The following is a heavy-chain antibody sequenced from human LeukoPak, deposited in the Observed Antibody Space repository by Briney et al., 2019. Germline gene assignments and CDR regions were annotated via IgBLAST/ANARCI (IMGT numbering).Heavy chain of an antibody. V-gene: IGHV3-30*18. CDR3: AKDVNWNPSRFDY. J-gene: IGHJ4*02. CDR2: ISYDGSNK. Sequence: GGSLRLSRAASGFTFSSYGMHWVRQAPGKGLEWVAVISYDGSNKYYADSVKGRFTISRDNSKNTLYLQMNSLRAEDTAVYYCAKDVNWNPSRFDYWGQGTLLTVSS. D-gene: IGHD1-1*01. CDR1: GFTFSSYG.